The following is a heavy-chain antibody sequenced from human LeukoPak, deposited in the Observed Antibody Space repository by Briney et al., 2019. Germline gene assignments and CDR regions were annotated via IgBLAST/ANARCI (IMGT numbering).Heavy chain of an antibody. D-gene: IGHD6-19*01. CDR1: GFTFSSYS. CDR2: ISSDGSTR. Sequence: GGSLRLSCAASGFTFSSYSMNWVRQVPGRGLEWVSFISSDGSTRYHADSVKGRFTISRDNAKNSLYLQMNTLRAEDTAVYYCARVSGWYSVGDYWGQGTLVTVSS. CDR3: ARVSGWYSVGDY. V-gene: IGHV3-48*01. J-gene: IGHJ4*02.